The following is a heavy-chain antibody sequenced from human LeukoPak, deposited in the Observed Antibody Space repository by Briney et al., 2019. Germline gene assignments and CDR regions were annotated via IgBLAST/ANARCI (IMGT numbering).Heavy chain of an antibody. CDR2: ISSSSSYI. D-gene: IGHD6-6*01. CDR1: GFTFSNAW. J-gene: IGHJ4*02. Sequence: GGSLRLSCAASGFTFSNAWMNWVRQAPGKGLEWVSSISSSSSYIYYADSVKGRFTNSRDNAKNSLYLQMNSLRAEDTAVYYCASAGGDSRSPLPFYYWGQGTLVTVSS. CDR3: ASAGGDSRSPLPFYY. V-gene: IGHV3-21*04.